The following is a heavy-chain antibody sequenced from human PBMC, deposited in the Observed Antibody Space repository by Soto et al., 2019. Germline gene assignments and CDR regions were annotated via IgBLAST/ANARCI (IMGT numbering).Heavy chain of an antibody. V-gene: IGHV3-30-3*01. D-gene: IGHD6-13*01. Sequence: GGSLRLSCAASGFTFSSYAMHWVRQAPGKGLEWVAVISYDGSNKYYADSVKGRFTISRDNTKNTLYLQMNSLRAEDTAVYYCARVAAGIAAAGIHYYYYGMDVWGQGTTVTVSS. CDR1: GFTFSSYA. J-gene: IGHJ6*02. CDR3: ARVAAGIAAAGIHYYYYGMDV. CDR2: ISYDGSNK.